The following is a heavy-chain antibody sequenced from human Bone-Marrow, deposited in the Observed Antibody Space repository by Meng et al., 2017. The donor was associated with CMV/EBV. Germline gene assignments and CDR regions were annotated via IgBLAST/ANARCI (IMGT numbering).Heavy chain of an antibody. CDR3: ARVQSLIVPAARY. V-gene: IGHV1-2*02. J-gene: IGHJ4*02. CDR1: GYTFTGYY. Sequence: ASVKVSCKSSGYTFTGYYMHWARQAPGQGLEWMGWINPNSGGTNYAQKFQGRVTMTRDTSISTAYMELSRLRSDDTAVYYCARVQSLIVPAARYWGQGTLVTVSS. D-gene: IGHD2-2*01. CDR2: INPNSGGT.